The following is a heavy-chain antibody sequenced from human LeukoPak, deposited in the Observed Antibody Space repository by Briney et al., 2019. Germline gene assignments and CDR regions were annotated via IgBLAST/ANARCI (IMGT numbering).Heavy chain of an antibody. CDR2: INPSSGST. D-gene: IGHD5-24*01. CDR3: ARDGRDGYNYMFPFDY. J-gene: IGHJ4*02. CDR1: GYTFTSYY. Sequence: GASVKVSCKASGYTFTSYYIHWVRQAPGQGLEWMGIINPSSGSTSYAQKFQGRVTMTRDTSTSTVYMELSSLRSEDTAVYYCARDGRDGYNYMFPFDYWGQGPLVTVSS. V-gene: IGHV1-46*01.